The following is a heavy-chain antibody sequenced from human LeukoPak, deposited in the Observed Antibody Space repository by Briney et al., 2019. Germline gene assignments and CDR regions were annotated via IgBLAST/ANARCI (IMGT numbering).Heavy chain of an antibody. J-gene: IGHJ4*02. Sequence: PGGSLRLSCAASGFTFSDYYMSWIRQAPGKGLEGVSYISSSGSTIYYADSVKGRFTISRDNSKNTLCLQMNSLRAEDTAVYYCAKDLTMTAATTLNYFDYWGQGTLVTVSS. CDR3: AKDLTMTAATTLNYFDY. CDR1: GFTFSDYY. V-gene: IGHV3-11*04. CDR2: ISSSGSTI. D-gene: IGHD4-17*01.